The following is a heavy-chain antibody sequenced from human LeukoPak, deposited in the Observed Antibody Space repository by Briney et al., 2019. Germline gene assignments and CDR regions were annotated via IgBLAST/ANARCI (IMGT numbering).Heavy chain of an antibody. J-gene: IGHJ6*03. CDR1: GASITSYY. D-gene: IGHD3-3*01. V-gene: IGHV4-59*01. CDR3: ARGGDYDFWSGYSNYYYMDV. Sequence: SETLSLTCTVSGASITSYYWIWIRQPPGKGLEWIGYIYNTGSTSYNPSLKSRVTISEDTSKNQFSLKLSSVTAADTAVYYCARGGDYDFWSGYSNYYYMDVRGKGTTVTVSS. CDR2: IYNTGST.